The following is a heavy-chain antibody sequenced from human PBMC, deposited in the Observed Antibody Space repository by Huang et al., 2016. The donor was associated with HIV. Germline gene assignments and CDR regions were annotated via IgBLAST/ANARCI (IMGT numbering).Heavy chain of an antibody. V-gene: IGHV4-39*01. CDR2: IYYSGST. D-gene: IGHD3-10*01. J-gene: IGHJ4*02. Sequence: QLQLQESGPGLVKPSETLSLTCTVSGGSIRSDNYYWGWVRQPPGKGLEWIGSIYYSGSTYHNPALKRRVTITVDTSKNQFALKMRSVTAADTAVYYCARLPGSITMIRGVITDPYWGQGTLVTVSS. CDR1: GGSIRSDNYY. CDR3: ARLPGSITMIRGVITDPY.